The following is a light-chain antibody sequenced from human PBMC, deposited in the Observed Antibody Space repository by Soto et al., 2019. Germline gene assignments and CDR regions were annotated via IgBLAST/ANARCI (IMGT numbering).Light chain of an antibody. V-gene: IGLV2-14*01. CDR3: SSYTDSSTVI. Sequence: QSALTQPASVSRSPGQSIAISCTGTSSDVAAYNYVSWYQQHPGKAPKLMIYEVSNRASGVSRRFSGSKSGNTASLTISGLQAEDEADYYCSSYTDSSTVIFGGGTKLTVL. J-gene: IGLJ2*01. CDR2: EVS. CDR1: SSDVAAYNY.